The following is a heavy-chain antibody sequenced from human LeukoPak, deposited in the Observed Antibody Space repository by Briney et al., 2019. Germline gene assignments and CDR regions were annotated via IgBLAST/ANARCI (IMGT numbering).Heavy chain of an antibody. Sequence: SETLSLTCTVSGGSISSYYWSWIRQPPGKGLEWIGYIYSSGSTNYNPSLKSRATISVDTSKNQFSLKLSSVTAADTAVYYCARIGHEDYYFDYWGQGTLVTVSS. J-gene: IGHJ4*02. CDR1: GGSISSYY. V-gene: IGHV4-59*01. CDR3: ARIGHEDYYFDY. CDR2: IYSSGST.